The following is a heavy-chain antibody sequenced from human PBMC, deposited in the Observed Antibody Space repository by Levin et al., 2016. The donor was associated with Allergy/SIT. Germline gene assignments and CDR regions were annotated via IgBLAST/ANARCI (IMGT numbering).Heavy chain of an antibody. V-gene: IGHV1-18*01. D-gene: IGHD3-9*01. CDR1: GYTFTSYG. CDR2: ISAYNGNT. J-gene: IGHJ6*02. Sequence: ASVKVSCKASGYTFTSYGISWVRQAPGQGLEWMGWISAYNGNTNYAQKLQGRVTMTTDTSTSTAYMELRSLRSDDTAVYYCASPLNYDILTGYYNPHYYYGMDVWGQGTTVTVSS. CDR3: ASPLNYDILTGYYNPHYYYGMDV.